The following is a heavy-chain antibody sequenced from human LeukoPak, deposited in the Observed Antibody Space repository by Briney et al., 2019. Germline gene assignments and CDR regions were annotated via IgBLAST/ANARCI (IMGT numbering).Heavy chain of an antibody. V-gene: IGHV3-7*03. D-gene: IGHD5/OR15-5a*01. CDR1: GFTFSRHW. CDR2: IKQDGSEK. CDR3: ARDANAGYSVNWFDP. Sequence: GGSLRLSCAASGFTFSRHWMSWVRQAPGEGLEWVANIKQDGSEKHYVDSVKGRFTISRDNAKNSLYLQMDSLRAEDTAIYYCARDANAGYSVNWFDPWGQGTLVTVSS. J-gene: IGHJ5*01.